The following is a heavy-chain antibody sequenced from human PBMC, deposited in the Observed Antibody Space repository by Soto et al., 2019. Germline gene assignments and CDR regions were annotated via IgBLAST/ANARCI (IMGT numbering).Heavy chain of an antibody. Sequence: SETLSLTCTVSGGSISSYYWSWIRQPPGKGLEWIGYIYYSGSTNYNPSLKSRVTISVDTSKNQFSLKLSSVTAADTAGYFCGSHGYSRVDFWGPGTLVTVSS. D-gene: IGHD5-18*01. CDR3: GSHGYSRVDF. J-gene: IGHJ4*02. V-gene: IGHV4-59*08. CDR2: IYYSGST. CDR1: GGSISSYY.